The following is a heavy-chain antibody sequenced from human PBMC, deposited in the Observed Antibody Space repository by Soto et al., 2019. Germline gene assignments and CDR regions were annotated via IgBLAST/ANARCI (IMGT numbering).Heavy chain of an antibody. D-gene: IGHD2-15*01. Sequence: EVQLVESGGGLVQPGGSLRLSCAASGFTFSSYSMNWVRQAPGKGLEWVSYISSSSSTIYYADSVKGRFTISRDNAKNSLYLQMNSLRAEDTAVYYCARDRDRAVVSLWYFDLWGRGTLVTVSS. V-gene: IGHV3-48*01. CDR1: GFTFSSYS. J-gene: IGHJ2*01. CDR3: ARDRDRAVVSLWYFDL. CDR2: ISSSSSTI.